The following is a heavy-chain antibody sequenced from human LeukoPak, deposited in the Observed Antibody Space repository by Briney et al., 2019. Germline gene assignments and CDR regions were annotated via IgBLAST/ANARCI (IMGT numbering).Heavy chain of an antibody. CDR2: FYYNGVT. CDR3: VRRNYLSSRIDP. J-gene: IGHJ5*02. D-gene: IGHD3-16*01. Sequence: SETLSFTCIVSGGSISTSDYLWAWVRQPPGKGLEWIGDFYYNGVTYYNGVTSYSPSLRSRVTIPVDTSKNHFSLDLTSVTAADTAVYYCVRRNYLSSRIDPWGQGTLVTVSS. CDR1: GGSISTSDYL. V-gene: IGHV4-39*02.